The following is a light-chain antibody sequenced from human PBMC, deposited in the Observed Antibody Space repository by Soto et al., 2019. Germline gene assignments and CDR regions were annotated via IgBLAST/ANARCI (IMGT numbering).Light chain of an antibody. Sequence: LTQPASVSGSPGQSITISCTGTSSDVGGYNFVSWYQQHPGRAPKLLIYEVSRRPSGVSNRFSGSKSGDTASLTISGLQAEDVADYYCYSYRGYYTRVFGTGTKVTVL. V-gene: IGLV2-14*01. CDR1: SSDVGGYNF. J-gene: IGLJ1*01. CDR3: YSYRGYYTRV. CDR2: EVS.